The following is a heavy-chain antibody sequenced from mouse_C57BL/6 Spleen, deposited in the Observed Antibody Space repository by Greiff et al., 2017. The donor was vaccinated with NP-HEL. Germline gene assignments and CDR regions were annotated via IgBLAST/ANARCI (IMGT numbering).Heavy chain of an antibody. CDR2: ISSGGDYI. J-gene: IGHJ4*01. CDR3: TRDVYGSSRYYYAMDY. V-gene: IGHV5-9-1*02. CDR1: GFTFSSYA. Sequence: EVKLMESGEGLVKPGGSLKLSCAASGFTFSSYAMSWVRQTPEKRLEWVAYISSGGDYIYYVDTVKGRFTISRDNARNTLYLQMSSLKSEDTAMYYSTRDVYGSSRYYYAMDYWGQGTSVTVSS. D-gene: IGHD1-1*01.